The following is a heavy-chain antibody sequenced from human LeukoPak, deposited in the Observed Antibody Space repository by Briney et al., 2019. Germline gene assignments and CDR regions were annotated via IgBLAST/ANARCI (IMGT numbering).Heavy chain of an antibody. CDR1: GGSISSSSYY. CDR3: ACQGLKYYFDY. V-gene: IGHV4-39*07. CDR2: IYYSGST. J-gene: IGHJ4*02. Sequence: KASETLSLTCTVSGGSISSSSYYWGWIRQPPGKGLEWIGSIYYSGSTYYNPSLKSRVTISVDTSKNQFSLKLSSVTAADTAVYYCACQGLKYYFDYWGQGTLVTVSS.